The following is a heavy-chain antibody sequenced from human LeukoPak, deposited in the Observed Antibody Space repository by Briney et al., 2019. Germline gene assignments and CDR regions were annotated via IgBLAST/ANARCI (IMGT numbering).Heavy chain of an antibody. CDR3: VGDSSGYHHFDY. Sequence: SETLSLTCTVSGGSISSYYWSWIRQPPGKGLEWIGYIYYSGSTNYNPSLKSRVTISVDTSKNQFSLKLSSVTAADTVVYYCVGDSSGYHHFDYWGQGTLVTVSS. CDR1: GGSISSYY. CDR2: IYYSGST. J-gene: IGHJ4*02. D-gene: IGHD3-22*01. V-gene: IGHV4-59*08.